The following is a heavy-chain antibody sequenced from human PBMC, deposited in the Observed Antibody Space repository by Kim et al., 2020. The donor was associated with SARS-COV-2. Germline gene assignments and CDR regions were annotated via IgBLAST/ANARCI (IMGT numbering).Heavy chain of an antibody. D-gene: IGHD5-12*01. CDR2: IYYSGST. Sequence: SETLSLTCTVSGGSISISSYYWGWIRQPPGKGLEWTGSIYYSGSTHYNPSLKSRVTISVDTSKNQCSLKPSSVTAADTVVFCCAGAMATILPYYNGTDA. CDR3: AGAMATILPYYNGTDA. V-gene: IGHV4-39*01. J-gene: IGHJ6*01. CDR1: GGSISISSYY.